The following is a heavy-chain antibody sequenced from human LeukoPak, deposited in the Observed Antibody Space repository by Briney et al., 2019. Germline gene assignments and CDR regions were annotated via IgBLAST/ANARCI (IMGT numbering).Heavy chain of an antibody. Sequence: GESLKISCKGSGYSINNYWIGWVRPMPGKGLEWVGIIYPADSDIRYSPSFQGQVTISADKSISTAYLQWSSLKASDTAMYYCARQEYCSGGSCYTWFDPWGQGTLVTVSS. J-gene: IGHJ5*02. CDR2: IYPADSDI. CDR1: GYSINNYW. D-gene: IGHD2-15*01. CDR3: ARQEYCSGGSCYTWFDP. V-gene: IGHV5-51*01.